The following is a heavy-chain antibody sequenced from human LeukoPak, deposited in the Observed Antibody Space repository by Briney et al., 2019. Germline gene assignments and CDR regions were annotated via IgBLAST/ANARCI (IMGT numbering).Heavy chain of an antibody. CDR3: ARHRPQGYGYNY. CDR2: INHSGST. Sequence: SETLSLTCAVYGGSFSDYYWSWIRQPPGKGLEYIGEINHSGSTNYNPSLKSRVTISVDTSKNQFSLKLSSVTAADTAVYYCARHRPQGYGYNYWGQGTLVTVSS. V-gene: IGHV4-34*01. D-gene: IGHD5-18*01. CDR1: GGSFSDYY. J-gene: IGHJ4*02.